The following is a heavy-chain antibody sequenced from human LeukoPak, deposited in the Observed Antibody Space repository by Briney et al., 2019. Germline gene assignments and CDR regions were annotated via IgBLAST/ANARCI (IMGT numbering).Heavy chain of an antibody. J-gene: IGHJ4*02. CDR1: VFTFRNYA. CDR3: AKGFQLMTTVTCVED. V-gene: IGHV3-23*01. D-gene: IGHD4-17*01. CDR2: ISGSGTTT. Sequence: GGSLRLSCVASVFTFRNYAMTWVRQAPGKGLEWVSVISGSGTTTYYADSVKGRFTISRDNSKNTLYLQMNSLRVEDTAVYYCAKGFQLMTTVTCVEDWGQGALVTVSS.